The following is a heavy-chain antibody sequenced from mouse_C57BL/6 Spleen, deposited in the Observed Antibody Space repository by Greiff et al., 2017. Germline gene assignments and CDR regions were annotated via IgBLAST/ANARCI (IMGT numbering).Heavy chain of an antibody. V-gene: IGHV5-9*01. CDR1: GFTFSSYT. J-gene: IGHJ1*03. CDR2: ISGGGGNT. Sequence: EVKLVESGGGLVKPGGSLKLSCAASGFTFSSYTMSWVRQTPEKRLEWVATISGGGGNTYYPDSVKGRFTISRDNAKNILYLQMSSLRSEDTALYYCARRPYGSSYKGYFDVWGTGTTVTVSS. CDR3: ARRPYGSSYKGYFDV. D-gene: IGHD1-1*01.